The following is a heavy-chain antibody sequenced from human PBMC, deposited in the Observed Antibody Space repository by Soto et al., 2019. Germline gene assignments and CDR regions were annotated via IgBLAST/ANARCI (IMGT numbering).Heavy chain of an antibody. J-gene: IGHJ6*02. CDR1: GGSFSAYY. Sequence: PSETLSLTCAVYGGSFSAYYWSWIRQPPGKGLEWIGEINHSGGTSYNPSLKSRVTISVDTSKSQFSLKLTSVTAADTAVYYCARHCDSGYYYYYGMDVWGQGTTVTVSS. D-gene: IGHD2-21*02. CDR3: ARHCDSGYYYYYGMDV. V-gene: IGHV4-34*01. CDR2: INHSGGT.